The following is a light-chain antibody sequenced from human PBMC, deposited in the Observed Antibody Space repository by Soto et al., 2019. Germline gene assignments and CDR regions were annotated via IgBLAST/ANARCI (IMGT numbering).Light chain of an antibody. CDR2: EVS. Sequence: PASVSGSPGQSITISCTGTSSDVGGYNYVSWYQQHPGKAPKLMIYEVSNRPSGVSNRFSGSKSGNTASLTISGLQAEDEADYYCSSYTSSSTLWVVGGGTKLTVL. CDR1: SSDVGGYNY. J-gene: IGLJ3*02. V-gene: IGLV2-14*01. CDR3: SSYTSSSTLWV.